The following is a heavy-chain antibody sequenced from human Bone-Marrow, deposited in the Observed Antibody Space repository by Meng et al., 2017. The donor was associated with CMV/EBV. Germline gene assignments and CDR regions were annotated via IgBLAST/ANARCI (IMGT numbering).Heavy chain of an antibody. J-gene: IGHJ6*02. V-gene: IGHV1-2*02. CDR2: INPNSGGT. Sequence: ASVKVSCKASGYTFTGYYMHWVRQAPGQGLEWMGWINPNSGGTNYAQKFQGRVTITTDESTSTAYMELSSLRSEDTAVYYCARTSDYCSSTSCYTYYYYGMDVWGQGTTVTVSS. CDR3: ARTSDYCSSTSCYTYYYYGMDV. D-gene: IGHD2-2*02. CDR1: GYTFTGYY.